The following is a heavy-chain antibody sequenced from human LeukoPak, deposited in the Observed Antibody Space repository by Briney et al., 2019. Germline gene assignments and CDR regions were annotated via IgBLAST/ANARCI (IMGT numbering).Heavy chain of an antibody. D-gene: IGHD3-22*01. CDR1: GFTFSSYA. V-gene: IGHV3-30-3*01. CDR3: ARVSVSSNRYYYDSSGFPPPDY. Sequence: GGSLRLSCAASGFTFSSYAMHWVRQAPGKGLEWVAVISYDGSNKYYADSVKGRFTISRDNSKNTLYLQMNSLRAEDTAVYYCARVSVSSNRYYYDSSGFPPPDYWGQGTLVTVSS. CDR2: ISYDGSNK. J-gene: IGHJ4*02.